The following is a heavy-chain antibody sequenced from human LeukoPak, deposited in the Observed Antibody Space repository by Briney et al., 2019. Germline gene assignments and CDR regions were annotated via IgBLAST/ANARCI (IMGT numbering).Heavy chain of an antibody. CDR3: VKGFVHPTYYFEY. J-gene: IGHJ4*02. CDR2: ITGSGGGT. D-gene: IGHD3-10*01. CDR1: GFTFSSYA. V-gene: IGHV3-23*01. Sequence: GGSLRPSCAASGFTFSSYAMMWVRQAPGKGLEWVSSITGSGGGTYYADSVRGRFTISRDNSKNTLYLQMNSLGAEDTAVYFCVKGFVHPTYYFEYWGQGTLVTVSS.